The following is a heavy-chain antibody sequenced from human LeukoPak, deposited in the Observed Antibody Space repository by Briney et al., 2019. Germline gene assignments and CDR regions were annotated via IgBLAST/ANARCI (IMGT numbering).Heavy chain of an antibody. Sequence: SGPTLVNPTETLTLTCTVSGFSLSNARMGVSWIRQPPGKALEWLAHIFSNDEKSYSTSLKSRLTISKDTSKSQVVLTMTNMDPVDTATYYCARMSPLTYYYDSSGYPGFDIWGQGTMVTVSS. CDR3: ARMSPLTYYYDSSGYPGFDI. CDR2: IFSNDEK. CDR1: GFSLSNARMG. J-gene: IGHJ3*02. V-gene: IGHV2-26*01. D-gene: IGHD3-22*01.